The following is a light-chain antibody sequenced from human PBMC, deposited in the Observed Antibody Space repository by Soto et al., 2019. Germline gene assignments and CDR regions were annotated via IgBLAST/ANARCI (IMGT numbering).Light chain of an antibody. J-gene: IGLJ1*01. CDR3: CSSAPESTYV. CDR2: KGT. CDR1: SDDVGAYNS. V-gene: IGLV2-23*01. Sequence: ALAQPASVSGSPGQSITISCTGTSDDVGAYNSVSWYQQLPHKAPQVILYKGTQRPSGVSSRFSGSTSGNAASLTISGLQADDEADYFCCSSAPESTYVFGTGTKLTVL.